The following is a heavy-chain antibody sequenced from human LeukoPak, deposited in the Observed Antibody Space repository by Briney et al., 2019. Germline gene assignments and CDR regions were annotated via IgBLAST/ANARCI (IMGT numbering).Heavy chain of an antibody. CDR2: INQDESEE. CDR3: ARDRGYSTFDF. D-gene: IGHD4-11*01. V-gene: IGHV3-7*04. J-gene: IGHJ4*02. Sequence: GGSLRLSCAASGFTFSSYWRSWVRQAPGKGLEWVANINQDESEENFVDAVKRRFSLPRDNANRSLYLQLNRLRAEDTAMYYCARDRGYSTFDFWGQGTLVTVSS. CDR1: GFTFSSYW.